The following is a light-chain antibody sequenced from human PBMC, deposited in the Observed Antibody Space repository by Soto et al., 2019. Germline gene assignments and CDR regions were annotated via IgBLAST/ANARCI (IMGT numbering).Light chain of an antibody. Sequence: EILLTQSPGTLSLSPGETATLSCRASQSVTSTYLAWYQQRPGQSPRLIIYGGSTRATGFPDRFSGGGSGTDFTLTISRLEPEDSAVYYCHCQQFDSSRIYSFGQETKLEI. CDR2: GGS. CDR1: QSVTSTY. CDR3: QQFDSSRIYS. J-gene: IGKJ2*03. V-gene: IGKV3-20*01.